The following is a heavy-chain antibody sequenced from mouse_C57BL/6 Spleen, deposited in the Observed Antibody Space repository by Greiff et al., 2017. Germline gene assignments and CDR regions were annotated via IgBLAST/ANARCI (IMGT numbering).Heavy chain of an antibody. CDR2: ISYDGSN. J-gene: IGHJ4*01. D-gene: IGHD4-1*01. CDR1: GYSITSGYY. V-gene: IGHV3-6*01. Sequence: EVKLQESGPGLVKPSQSLSLTCPVTGYSITSGYYWNWIRQFPGNKLEWRGFISYDGSNNYNPSLKNLISITRDTSENQFFLKLNSVTTEDTATYYCARDLGRAMDYWGQGTSVTVSS. CDR3: ARDLGRAMDY.